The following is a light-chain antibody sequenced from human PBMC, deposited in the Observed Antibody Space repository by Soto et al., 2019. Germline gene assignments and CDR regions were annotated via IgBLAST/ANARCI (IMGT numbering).Light chain of an antibody. J-gene: IGKJ5*01. Sequence: EIVLTQSPGTLSLSPGERTTLSCRASQSVSSSYLAWYQQRPGQAPRLLIYDASNRATGIPARFSGSGSGTDFTLTISSLEPEDFAVYYCQHRSNWPPITFGQGTRLEI. CDR2: DAS. V-gene: IGKV3-11*01. CDR1: QSVSSSY. CDR3: QHRSNWPPIT.